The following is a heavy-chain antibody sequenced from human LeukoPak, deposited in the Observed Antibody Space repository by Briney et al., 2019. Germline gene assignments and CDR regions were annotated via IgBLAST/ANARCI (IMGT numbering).Heavy chain of an antibody. CDR1: GFGFSGYG. Sequence: GGSLRLSCEASGFGFSGYGMHWVRQAPGKGLEWVAFTRYDGSNKYYVDSVTGRFTISRDNFKNTLYLQMNSLRAEDTAVYYCEGVAEAAIYWGQGTLVTVSS. V-gene: IGHV3-30*02. D-gene: IGHD6-13*01. J-gene: IGHJ4*02. CDR3: EGVAEAAIY. CDR2: TRYDGSNK.